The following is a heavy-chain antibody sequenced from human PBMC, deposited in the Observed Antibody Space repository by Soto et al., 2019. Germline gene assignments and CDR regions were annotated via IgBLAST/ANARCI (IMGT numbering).Heavy chain of an antibody. D-gene: IGHD6-13*01. J-gene: IGHJ4*02. CDR1: GYTFTGYY. CDR2: INPNSGGT. CDR3: ARDPALRYSSSWSFDY. Sequence: SVKVSCKSSGYTFTGYYMHWVRQAPGQGLEWMGWINPNSGGTNYAQKFQGRVTMTRDTSISTAYMELSRLRSDDTAVYYCARDPALRYSSSWSFDYWGQGTLVTVSS. V-gene: IGHV1-2*02.